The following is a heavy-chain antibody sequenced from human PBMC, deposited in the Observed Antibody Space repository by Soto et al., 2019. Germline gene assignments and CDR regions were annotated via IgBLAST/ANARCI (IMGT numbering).Heavy chain of an antibody. V-gene: IGHV4-59*01. CDR3: ARGDGYNLGYFDY. CDR1: GGSISSYY. Sequence: SETLSLTCTVSGGSISSYYWSWIRQPPGKGLEWIGYIYYSGSTNYNPSLKSRVTISVDTSKNQFSLKLSSVTAADTAVYYCARGDGYNLGYFDYWGQGTLVTVSS. J-gene: IGHJ4*02. D-gene: IGHD5-12*01. CDR2: IYYSGST.